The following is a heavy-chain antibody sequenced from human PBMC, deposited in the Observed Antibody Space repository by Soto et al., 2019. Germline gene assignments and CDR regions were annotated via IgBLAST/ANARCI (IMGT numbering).Heavy chain of an antibody. D-gene: IGHD3-3*01. CDR2: ISRDGSYI. Sequence: QVQLVESGGGEVQPGGSMRLSCAASGFTFSRHAIHWVRLTPARGLEWVLAISRDGSYIYYTVSVKGRFTVSRDNSKNTVFVQMNRLIPDDTALSFCARTRNGGVADSFDSWGQGTRVTVSS. CDR3: ARTRNGGVADSFDS. CDR1: GFTFSRHA. J-gene: IGHJ5*01. V-gene: IGHV3-30*04.